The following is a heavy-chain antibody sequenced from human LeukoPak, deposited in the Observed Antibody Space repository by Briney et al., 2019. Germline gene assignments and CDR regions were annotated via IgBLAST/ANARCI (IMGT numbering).Heavy chain of an antibody. J-gene: IGHJ4*02. Sequence: GGSLRLSCAASGFTVSSNFMSWVRQPPGRGLEWVSFIYSGGTTYYADSVKGRFTISRDNSKNTLHLQMNNLRAEDTAVYYCASNRGWVYFDYWGQGTLVTVSS. D-gene: IGHD6-19*01. CDR1: GFTVSSNF. CDR3: ASNRGWVYFDY. V-gene: IGHV3-66*01. CDR2: IYSGGTT.